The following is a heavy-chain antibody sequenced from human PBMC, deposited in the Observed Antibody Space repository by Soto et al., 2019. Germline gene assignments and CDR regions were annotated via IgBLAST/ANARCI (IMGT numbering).Heavy chain of an antibody. Sequence: PGGSLRLSCAASGFTFSSYCMHWVRQAPGKGLEWVAVIWYDESNKYYADSVKGRFTISRDNSKNTLYLQMNSLRAEDTAVYYCARDPPDYYDSSGYNVTYFDYWGQGTLVTAPQ. V-gene: IGHV3-33*01. CDR2: IWYDESNK. D-gene: IGHD3-22*01. J-gene: IGHJ4*02. CDR3: ARDPPDYYDSSGYNVTYFDY. CDR1: GFTFSSYC.